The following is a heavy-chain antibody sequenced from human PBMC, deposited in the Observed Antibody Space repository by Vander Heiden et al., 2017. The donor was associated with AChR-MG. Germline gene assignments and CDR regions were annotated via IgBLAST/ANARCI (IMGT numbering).Heavy chain of an antibody. CDR1: GFTFNNYA. CDR2: ISAGGNT. J-gene: IGHJ3*02. D-gene: IGHD3-16*01. Sequence: EVQLLESGGDLVQPGGSLRISCAASGFTFNNYAMSWVRQAPGKGLEWVSTISAGGNTLYAGSVTGRFIISRDYSKNTLYLQVNSLRVDDTAVYYCARGGGRMGRYRSAFDIWGQGTMVTVSS. CDR3: ARGGGRMGRYRSAFDI. V-gene: IGHV3-23*01.